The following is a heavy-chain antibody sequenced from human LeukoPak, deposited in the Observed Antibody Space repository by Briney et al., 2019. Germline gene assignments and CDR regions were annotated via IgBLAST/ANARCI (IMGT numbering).Heavy chain of an antibody. CDR1: GFTFSSYG. Sequence: PGGSLRLSCAASGFTFSSYGMHWVRQAPGKGLEGVAVIWYDGSSKYYADSVKGRFTISRDNSKNTLYLQMNSLRAEDTAVYYCARRRGDNWFDPWGQGTLVTVSS. D-gene: IGHD3-10*01. CDR3: ARRRGDNWFDP. J-gene: IGHJ5*02. CDR2: IWYDGSSK. V-gene: IGHV3-33*01.